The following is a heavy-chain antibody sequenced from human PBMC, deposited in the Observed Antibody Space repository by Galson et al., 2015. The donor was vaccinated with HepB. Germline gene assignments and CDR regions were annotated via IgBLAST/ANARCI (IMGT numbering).Heavy chain of an antibody. V-gene: IGHV4-39*07. CDR3: AREFSGGGCYSF. J-gene: IGHJ4*02. CDR2: IFNTGTT. Sequence: ETLSLTCTVSGGSISTSTYYWGWIRQPPGKGPEWIGSIFNTGTTNYNPSLKSRVTMSVDASKNQFSVKLTSVTAADTAIYYCAREFSGGGCYSFWGQGTLVTVSS. CDR1: GGSISTSTYY. D-gene: IGHD2-15*01.